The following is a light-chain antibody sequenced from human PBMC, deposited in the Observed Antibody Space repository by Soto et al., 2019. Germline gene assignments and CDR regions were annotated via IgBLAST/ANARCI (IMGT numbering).Light chain of an antibody. V-gene: IGKV3-20*01. CDR3: QQYGSSPWT. Sequence: EMVLTQSPGTLSLSPGGRATLSCRASQSVGSSDLACYQQRPGQAPRPLIYGASSRAIGIPDRFSRSGSGTDFTLTISRLEPEDFAVYYCQQYGSSPWTFGQGTKVEMK. CDR2: GAS. J-gene: IGKJ1*01. CDR1: QSVGSSD.